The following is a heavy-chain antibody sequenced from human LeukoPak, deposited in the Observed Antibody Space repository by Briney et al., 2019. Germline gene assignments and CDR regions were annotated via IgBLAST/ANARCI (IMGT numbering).Heavy chain of an antibody. CDR2: IYGGGST. J-gene: IGHJ4*02. D-gene: IGHD6-19*01. CDR1: GLSVSSNF. CDR3: ASWPVGWYGEDS. V-gene: IGHV3-53*01. Sequence: GGSLRLSCAATGLSVSSNFMSWVREAPGKGLEWVSVIYGGGSTYYADSVKGRFTISRDTPKNTLYLQMNSLRVEDTAVYYCASWPVGWYGEDSWGQGTLVTVSS.